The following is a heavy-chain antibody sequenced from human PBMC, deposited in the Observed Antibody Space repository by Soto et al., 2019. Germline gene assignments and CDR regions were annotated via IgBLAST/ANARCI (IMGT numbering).Heavy chain of an antibody. V-gene: IGHV4-38-2*01. J-gene: IGHJ5*02. CDR1: GYSISSGYY. CDR3: ARVGPWVPYYYDSSPYTLENWFDP. Sequence: SETLSLTCAVSGYSISSGYYWGWLRQPPGKGLEWIGGIYHGGSTYYNPSLNSRVTLSIDMTNNHVSLILNSVTAADTAVYYCARVGPWVPYYYDSSPYTLENWFDPWGQGTLVTVSS. D-gene: IGHD3-22*01. CDR2: IYHGGST.